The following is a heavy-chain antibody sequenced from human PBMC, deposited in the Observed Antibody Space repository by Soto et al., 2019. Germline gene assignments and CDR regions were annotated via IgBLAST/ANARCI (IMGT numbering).Heavy chain of an antibody. J-gene: IGHJ5*02. CDR1: GGSISSSNYY. Sequence: SETLSLTCTVSGGSISSSNYYWGWIRQPPGKGLEWIGIIYYGGSTYYNPSLKSRVTISVDTSKNQFSLKLSSVTAADTAVYYCARDQGIGELLGFDPWGQGILVTVSS. D-gene: IGHD3-10*01. V-gene: IGHV4-39*07. CDR3: ARDQGIGELLGFDP. CDR2: IYYGGST.